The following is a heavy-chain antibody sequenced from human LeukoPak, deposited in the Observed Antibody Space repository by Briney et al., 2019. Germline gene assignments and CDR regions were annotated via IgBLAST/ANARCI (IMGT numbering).Heavy chain of an antibody. CDR2: INPNSGGT. J-gene: IGHJ4*02. CDR3: ARLHGYDYPEYFDY. CDR1: GYTFTGYY. V-gene: IGHV1-2*02. D-gene: IGHD5-12*01. Sequence: ASVKVSCTASGYTFTGYYMHWVRQAPGQGLEWMGWINPNSGGTNYAQKFQGRVTMTRDTSISTAYMELSRLRSDDTAVYYCARLHGYDYPEYFDYWGQGTLVTVSS.